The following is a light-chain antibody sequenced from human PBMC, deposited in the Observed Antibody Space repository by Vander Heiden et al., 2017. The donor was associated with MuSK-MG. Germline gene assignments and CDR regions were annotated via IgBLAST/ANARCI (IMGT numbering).Light chain of an antibody. CDR2: AAS. CDR1: QSISSY. J-gene: IGKJ1*01. CDR3: QQSDRTPRT. Sequence: DIQMTQSPSSLSASVGDRVTITCRASQSISSYLNWYQQKPGKAPKLLIYAASSLQSRVPSRFSGSGSGTDFTLTISRLQPEAFATYYCQQSDRTPRTFGQGTKVEIK. V-gene: IGKV1-39*01.